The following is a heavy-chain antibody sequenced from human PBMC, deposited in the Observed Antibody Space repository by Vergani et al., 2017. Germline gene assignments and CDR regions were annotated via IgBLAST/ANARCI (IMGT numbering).Heavy chain of an antibody. V-gene: IGHV3-20*04. D-gene: IGHD3-3*01. CDR3: ARSRITIFGVGPDAFDI. J-gene: IGHJ3*02. Sequence: EVQLVESGGGVVRPGGSLRLSCAASGFTFDDYGMSWVRQAPGKGLEWVSGINWNGGSTGYADSVKGRFTISRDNAKNSLYLQMNSLRAEDTALYYCARSRITIFGVGPDAFDIWGQGTMVTVSS. CDR1: GFTFDDYG. CDR2: INWNGGST.